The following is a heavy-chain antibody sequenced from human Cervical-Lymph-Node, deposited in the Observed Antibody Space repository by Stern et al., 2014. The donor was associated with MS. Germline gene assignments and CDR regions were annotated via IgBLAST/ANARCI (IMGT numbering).Heavy chain of an antibody. J-gene: IGHJ4*02. CDR3: ARYFSATSDHSLRFEY. V-gene: IGHV3-7*01. D-gene: IGHD2-15*01. CDR2: IKEDGSAK. Sequence: EMQLVESGGGLVQPGGSLRLSCAGSGFTFGDYWMTWVRQAPGKGLEWVATIKEDGSAKYYLDSVRGRFTISRDNTENSLYLQMNSLRAEDTAVYYCARYFSATSDHSLRFEYWGQGTLVTVSS. CDR1: GFTFGDYW.